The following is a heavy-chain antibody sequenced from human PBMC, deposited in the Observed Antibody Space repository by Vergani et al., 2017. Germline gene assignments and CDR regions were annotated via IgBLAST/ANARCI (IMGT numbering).Heavy chain of an antibody. D-gene: IGHD2-2*01. CDR2: ISYDGSNR. Sequence: QVQLVESGGGVVQPGRSLRLSCAASGFTFSSYGMHWVRQAPGKGLEWVAVISYDGSNRYYADSVKGRFTISRDNSKNTLYLQMNSLRAEDTAVYYCAKAVRYCSSTNCRGGPRLYYGMDVWGQGP. CDR1: GFTFSSYG. J-gene: IGHJ6*02. V-gene: IGHV3-30*18. CDR3: AKAVRYCSSTNCRGGPRLYYGMDV.